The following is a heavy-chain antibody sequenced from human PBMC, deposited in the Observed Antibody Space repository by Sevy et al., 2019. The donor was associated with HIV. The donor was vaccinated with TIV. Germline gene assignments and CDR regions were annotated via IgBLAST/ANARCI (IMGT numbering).Heavy chain of an antibody. V-gene: IGHV3-21*01. CDR1: GFTFSSYS. CDR3: ATGPPDGSYDYFDS. D-gene: IGHD1-26*01. CDR2: ISGLSNYI. J-gene: IGHJ4*02. Sequence: GGCLRLSCAASGFTFSSYSMNWVRQAPGKGLEWVLAISGLSNYIYYAETLKGRFIISRDNAKNTLYLQMNSLRADDTAVYYCATGPPDGSYDYFDSWGQGTLVTVSS.